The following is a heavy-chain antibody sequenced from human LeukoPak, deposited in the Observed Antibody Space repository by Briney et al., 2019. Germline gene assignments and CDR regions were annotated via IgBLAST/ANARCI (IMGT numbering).Heavy chain of an antibody. Sequence: SETLSLTCAVSGYSISSGYYWGWIRQPPGKGLEWIGSIYHSGSTYYNPSLKSRVTISVDTSKNQFSLKVSSATATDTAVYYCARRGGVVLDYWGQGTLVTVSS. CDR1: GYSISSGYY. D-gene: IGHD3-3*01. J-gene: IGHJ4*02. CDR3: ARRGGVVLDY. CDR2: IYHSGST. V-gene: IGHV4-38-2*01.